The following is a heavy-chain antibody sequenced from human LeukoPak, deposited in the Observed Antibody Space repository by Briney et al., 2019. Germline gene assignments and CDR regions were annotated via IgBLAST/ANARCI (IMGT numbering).Heavy chain of an antibody. CDR3: ASLISSTTHGDAFDI. CDR1: GGSFSGYY. CDR2: IYHSGST. J-gene: IGHJ3*02. Sequence: SETLSLTCAVYGGSFSGYYWSWIRQPPGKGLEWIGEIYHSGSTNYNPSLKSRVTISVDKSKNQFSLKLSSVTAADTAVYYCASLISSTTHGDAFDIWGQGTMVTVSS. D-gene: IGHD2-2*01. V-gene: IGHV4-34*01.